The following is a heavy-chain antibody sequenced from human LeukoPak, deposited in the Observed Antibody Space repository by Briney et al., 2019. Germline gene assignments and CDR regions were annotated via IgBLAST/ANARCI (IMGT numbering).Heavy chain of an antibody. V-gene: IGHV3-7*01. D-gene: IGHD3-3*01. CDR2: IKQDGSEK. CDR3: ARDFGDFWSAYYWD. Sequence: GGSLRLSCAASGFTFRSYWMSWVRQAPGKGLEWVANIKQDGSEKYYVDSVKGRFTISRDNAKTSVYLQLNSLRTEDTAVYYCARDFGDFWSAYYWDWGQGTLVTVSS. CDR1: GFTFRSYW. J-gene: IGHJ4*02.